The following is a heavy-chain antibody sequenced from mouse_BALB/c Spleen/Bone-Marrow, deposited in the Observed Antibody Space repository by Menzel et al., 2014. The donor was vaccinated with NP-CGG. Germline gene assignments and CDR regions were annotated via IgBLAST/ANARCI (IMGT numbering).Heavy chain of an antibody. CDR3: AREGLRRRAAMDY. CDR2: ISSGGSYT. Sequence: EVKVVDSGGGLVKPGGSLKLSCAASGFTFSSYAMSWVRQSPEKRLEWVAEISSGGSYTYYPDTVTGRFTISRDNAKNTLYLEMSSLRSEDTAMYYCAREGLRRRAAMDYWGQGTSVTVSS. D-gene: IGHD2-4*01. J-gene: IGHJ4*01. V-gene: IGHV5-9-4*01. CDR1: GFTFSSYA.